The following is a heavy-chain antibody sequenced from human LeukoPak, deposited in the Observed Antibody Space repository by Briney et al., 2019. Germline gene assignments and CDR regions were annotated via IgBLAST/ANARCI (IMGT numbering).Heavy chain of an antibody. CDR2: ISGSGGST. V-gene: IGHV3-23*01. CDR3: AKDQQVLRYFDWSMGDYFDY. J-gene: IGHJ4*02. D-gene: IGHD3-9*01. Sequence: GGSLRLSCAASGFTFSSYAMSWVRQAPGKGLEWVSAISGSGGSTYYADSVKGRFTISRDNSKNTLYLQMNSLRAEDTAVYYCAKDQQVLRYFDWSMGDYFDYWGQGTLVTVSS. CDR1: GFTFSSYA.